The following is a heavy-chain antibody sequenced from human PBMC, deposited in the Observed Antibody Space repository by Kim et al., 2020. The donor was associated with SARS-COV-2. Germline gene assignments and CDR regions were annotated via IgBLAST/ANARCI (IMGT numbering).Heavy chain of an antibody. V-gene: IGHV3-66*01. D-gene: IGHD5-12*01. CDR3: QGGGYYGMDV. J-gene: IGHJ6*02. Sequence: GSTYYADSGKGRFTISRDNSKNTLYLQMNSLRAEDRAVYYCQGGGYYGMDVWGQGTTVTVSS. CDR2: GST.